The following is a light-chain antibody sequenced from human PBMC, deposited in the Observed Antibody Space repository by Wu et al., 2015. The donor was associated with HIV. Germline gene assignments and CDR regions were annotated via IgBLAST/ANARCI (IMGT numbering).Light chain of an antibody. Sequence: EKLMTQSPATLSVSPGERVTLSCRASQSVNSNLAWYQQIPGQAPRLLIYGASTRATGVPARFSGSGSGTEFILTISSIQSEDSAVYYCQQYNIWPPVTFGQGTKVEIK. J-gene: IGKJ1*01. CDR3: QQYNIWPPVT. CDR1: QSVNSN. V-gene: IGKV3-15*01. CDR2: GAS.